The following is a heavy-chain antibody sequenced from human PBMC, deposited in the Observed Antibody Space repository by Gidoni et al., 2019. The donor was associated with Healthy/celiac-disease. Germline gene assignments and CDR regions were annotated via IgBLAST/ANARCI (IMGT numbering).Heavy chain of an antibody. V-gene: IGHV1-69*06. Sequence: QVQLVQSAAEVKKPGSSVKVSCQASGVTLSRYAISWVRQSPVQGLEWMGRMMPIFGTANYAQKFQGRVTITSEKSTSTAYMELSSLRSEDKAVYYCARVGQLARYYYYYYMDVWGKGTTVTVSS. CDR2: MMPIFGTA. CDR3: ARVGQLARYYYYYYMDV. D-gene: IGHD2-2*01. J-gene: IGHJ6*03. CDR1: GVTLSRYA.